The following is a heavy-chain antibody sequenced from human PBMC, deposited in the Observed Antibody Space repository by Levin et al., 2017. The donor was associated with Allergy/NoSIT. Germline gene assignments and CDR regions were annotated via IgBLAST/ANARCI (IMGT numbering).Heavy chain of an antibody. Sequence: SGGSLRLSCVASGFTFNSYAMTWVRQAPGKGLEWVSGITGTGGDTYYADSVKGRFTVSRDNSKNTLYLQMNSLRAEDTAVYYCAKREGSAWYMSQMDYWGQGTRVTVSS. CDR3: AKREGSAWYMSQMDY. V-gene: IGHV3-23*01. CDR1: GFTFNSYA. J-gene: IGHJ4*02. D-gene: IGHD6-19*01. CDR2: ITGTGGDT.